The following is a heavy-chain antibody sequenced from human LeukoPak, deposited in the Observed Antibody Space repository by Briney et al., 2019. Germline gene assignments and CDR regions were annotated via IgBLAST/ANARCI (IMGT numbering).Heavy chain of an antibody. CDR2: IYYSGSA. V-gene: IGHV4-59*01. D-gene: IGHD3-10*01. Sequence: SETLSLTCTVSGGSISSYYWSWIRQPPGKGLEWIGYIYYSGSANYNPSLKSRVTISVDTSKNQFSLKLSSVTAADTAVYYCARGFPGSYYYYMDVWGKGTTVTISS. J-gene: IGHJ6*03. CDR3: ARGFPGSYYYYMDV. CDR1: GGSISSYY.